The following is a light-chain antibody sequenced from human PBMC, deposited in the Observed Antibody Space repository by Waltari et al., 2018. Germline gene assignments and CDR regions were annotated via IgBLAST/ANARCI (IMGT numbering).Light chain of an antibody. CDR1: SSDIGGYNF. CDR3: SSYAGSNNIL. CDR2: DVS. Sequence: QSALTQPPSASGSPGQSVTISCTGTSSDIGGYNFVSWYQHHPGRAPKLLIYDVSKRPAGVPDRFSVSKSGNTASLTVSGLQAEDEGDYYCSSYAGSNNILFGGGTKVTVL. V-gene: IGLV2-8*01. J-gene: IGLJ2*01.